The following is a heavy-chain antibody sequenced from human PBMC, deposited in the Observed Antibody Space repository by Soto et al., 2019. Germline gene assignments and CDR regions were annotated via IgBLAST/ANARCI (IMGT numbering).Heavy chain of an antibody. V-gene: IGHV4-34*01. D-gene: IGHD4-17*01. CDR3: AREVDYGDPASYYYYMDV. Sequence: QSQTLSLTCAVYGGSFSGYYWSWIRQPPGKGLEWIGEINHSGSTNYNPSLKSRVTISVDTSKNQFSLKLSSVTAADTAVYYCAREVDYGDPASYYYYMDVWGKGTTVTVSS. CDR1: GGSFSGYY. CDR2: INHSGST. J-gene: IGHJ6*03.